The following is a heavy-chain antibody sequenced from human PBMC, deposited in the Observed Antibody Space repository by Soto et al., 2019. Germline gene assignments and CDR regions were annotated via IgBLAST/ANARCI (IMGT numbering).Heavy chain of an antibody. D-gene: IGHD2-21*02. Sequence: GSLRLSCAASGFTFSSYEMNWVRQAPGKGLEWVSYISSSGSTIYYADSVKGRFTISRDNAKNSLYLQMNSLRAEDTAVYYCARESYRGIVVVTAIPENDAFDIWGQGTMVTVSS. CDR3: ARESYRGIVVVTAIPENDAFDI. CDR2: ISSSGSTI. CDR1: GFTFSSYE. J-gene: IGHJ3*02. V-gene: IGHV3-48*03.